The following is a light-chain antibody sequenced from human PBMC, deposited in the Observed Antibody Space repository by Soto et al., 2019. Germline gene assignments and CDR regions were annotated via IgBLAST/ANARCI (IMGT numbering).Light chain of an antibody. CDR1: QSVSNN. J-gene: IGKJ1*01. CDR2: TAS. V-gene: IGKV3-15*01. CDR3: HQYNNWPWT. Sequence: EIVMTQSPATLSVSPGERATLSCRASQSVSNNIAWYQQRPGQAPRLLIFTASIRATGIPARFSGSGSGTEFSLIIISLQSEDVAVYYCHQYNNWPWTLGQGTKVEIK.